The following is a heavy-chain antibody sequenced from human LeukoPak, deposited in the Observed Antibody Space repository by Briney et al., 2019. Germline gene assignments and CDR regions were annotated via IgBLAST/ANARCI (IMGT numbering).Heavy chain of an antibody. CDR2: IYYSGST. V-gene: IGHV4-59*08. CDR1: GGSISSYY. D-gene: IGHD6-6*01. Sequence: SETLSLTCTVSGGSISSYYWSWIRQPPGKGLEWIGYIYYSGSTNYNPSLKSRVTISVDTSKNQFSLKLSSVTAADTAVYYCARLRKQLAHFDYWGQGTLVTVSS. J-gene: IGHJ4*02. CDR3: ARLRKQLAHFDY.